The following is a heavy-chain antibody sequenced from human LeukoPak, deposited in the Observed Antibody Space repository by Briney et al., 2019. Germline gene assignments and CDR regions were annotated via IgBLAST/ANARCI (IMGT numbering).Heavy chain of an antibody. CDR1: GFTFSSHA. CDR2: ISYDGSNK. J-gene: IGHJ4*02. D-gene: IGHD6-19*01. Sequence: GGSLRLSCAASGFTFSSHAMHWVRQAPGKGLEWVAIISYDGSNKYYADSVKGRFTVSRDNSKNTLYLQMNSLRVEDTAVYYCTTHLPGIAVAGWDWGQGTLVTVSS. V-gene: IGHV3-30*04. CDR3: TTHLPGIAVAGWD.